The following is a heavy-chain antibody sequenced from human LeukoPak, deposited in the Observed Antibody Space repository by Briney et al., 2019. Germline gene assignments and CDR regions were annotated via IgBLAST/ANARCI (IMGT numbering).Heavy chain of an antibody. D-gene: IGHD3-10*02. V-gene: IGHV3-48*04. Sequence: GGSLRLSCAASGFTFSSYWMNWVRQAPGKGLEWVSYISSSGSTIYYADSVKGRFTISRDNAKNSLYLQMNSLRAEDTAVYYCAELGITMIGGVWGKGTTVTIFS. J-gene: IGHJ6*04. CDR2: ISSSGSTI. CDR3: AELGITMIGGV. CDR1: GFTFSSYW.